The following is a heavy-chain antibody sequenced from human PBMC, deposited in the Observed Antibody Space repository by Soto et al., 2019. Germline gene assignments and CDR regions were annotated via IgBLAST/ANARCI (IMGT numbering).Heavy chain of an antibody. V-gene: IGHV3-21*01. CDR2: ISSSSSYI. Sequence: AGGSLRLSCAASGFTFSSYSMNWVRQAPGKGLEWVSSISSSSSYIYYADSVKGRFTISGDNAKNSLYLQMNSLRAEDTAVYYCARDPDSYGRYYYGMDVWGQGTTVTVSS. D-gene: IGHD5-18*01. CDR3: ARDPDSYGRYYYGMDV. J-gene: IGHJ6*02. CDR1: GFTFSSYS.